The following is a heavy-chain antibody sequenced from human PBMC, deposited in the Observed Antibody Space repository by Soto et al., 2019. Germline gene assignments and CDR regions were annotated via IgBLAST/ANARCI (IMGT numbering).Heavy chain of an antibody. CDR2: ISSSSSYI. CDR1: GFTFSSYS. J-gene: IGHJ4*02. D-gene: IGHD1-1*01. V-gene: IGHV3-21*01. CDR3: ARDRTTGTTCFDY. Sequence: GGSLRLSCAASGFTFSSYSMNWVRQAPGKGLEWVSSISSSSSYIYYADSVKGRFTISRDNAKNSLYLQMNSLRAEDTAVYYCARDRTTGTTCFDYWGQGTLVTVSS.